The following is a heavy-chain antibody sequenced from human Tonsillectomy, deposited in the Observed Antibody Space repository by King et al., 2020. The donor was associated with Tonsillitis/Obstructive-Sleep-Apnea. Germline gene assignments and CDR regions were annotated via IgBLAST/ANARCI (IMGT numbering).Heavy chain of an antibody. D-gene: IGHD5-18*01. CDR1: GFTFGDYG. CDR3: SRESLDTAMAPNYYYCMDV. CDR2: IRSKAYGGTT. Sequence: VQLVESGGGLVQPGRSLRLSCTASGFTFGDYGMTWVRQAPGKGLEWVGFIRSKAYGGTTEYAASVRGRFTISRDDSKRIAYLQMNSLKTEDTALYYCSRESLDTAMAPNYYYCMDVWGKGTTVTVSS. J-gene: IGHJ6*03. V-gene: IGHV3-49*04.